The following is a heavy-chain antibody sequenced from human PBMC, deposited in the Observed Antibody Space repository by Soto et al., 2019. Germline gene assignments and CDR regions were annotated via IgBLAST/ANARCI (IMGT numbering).Heavy chain of an antibody. CDR1: GYTCSGYS. CDR3: ARDVFCGGAPACPDMDV. CDR2: ISGYNGNT. J-gene: IGHJ6*02. D-gene: IGHD2-21*01. V-gene: IGHV1-18*04. Sequence: QVVLEQSGGEVKKPGASVKVSCKASGYTCSGYSITWVQQAPGQGLEWMGRISGYNGNTNYARTLRRRLTLTTDTSTSTAYMELRSLTSDDTAVYYCARDVFCGGAPACPDMDVWGQGTTVTVSS.